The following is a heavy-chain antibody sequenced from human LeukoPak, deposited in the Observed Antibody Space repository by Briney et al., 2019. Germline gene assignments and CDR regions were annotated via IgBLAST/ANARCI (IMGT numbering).Heavy chain of an antibody. Sequence: SETLSLTCTVSGGSISSYYWSWIPQPPGKGLEWIGYIYYNGSTNSNPSLKGRVTISVDTSKNQFSLKLSSVTAADTAVYYCARHMFYYDSSGYYTPGYFDYWGQGTPVTVSS. D-gene: IGHD3-22*01. CDR3: ARHMFYYDSSGYYTPGYFDY. J-gene: IGHJ4*02. V-gene: IGHV4-59*08. CDR2: IYYNGST. CDR1: GGSISSYY.